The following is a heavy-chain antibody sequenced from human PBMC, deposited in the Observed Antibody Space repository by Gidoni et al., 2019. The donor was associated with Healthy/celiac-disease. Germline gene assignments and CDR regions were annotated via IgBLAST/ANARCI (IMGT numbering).Heavy chain of an antibody. Sequence: EVQLVESGGGLVKPGGSLRLSCAASGVTFSNAWMNWVRQAPGKGLEWVGRIKSKTDGGTTDYAAPVKGRFTISRDDSKNTLYLQMNSLKTEDTAVYYCIGGRYSYGSDAFDIWGQGTMVTVSS. CDR1: GVTFSNAW. CDR2: IKSKTDGGTT. D-gene: IGHD5-18*01. CDR3: IGGRYSYGSDAFDI. J-gene: IGHJ3*02. V-gene: IGHV3-15*07.